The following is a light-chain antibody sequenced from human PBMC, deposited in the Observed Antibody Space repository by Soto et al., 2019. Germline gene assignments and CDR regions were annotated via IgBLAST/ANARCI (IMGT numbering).Light chain of an antibody. CDR2: GAS. V-gene: IGKV3-15*01. CDR3: QQYNSFPWT. Sequence: EIVMTQSPSTLSVSPGERATLSCRASQSVSSNLAWYQQKPGQAPRLLIYGASTRATGIPARFSGSGSGTEFTLTISSLQSEDFATYYCQQYNSFPWTCGQGTKVDIK. CDR1: QSVSSN. J-gene: IGKJ1*01.